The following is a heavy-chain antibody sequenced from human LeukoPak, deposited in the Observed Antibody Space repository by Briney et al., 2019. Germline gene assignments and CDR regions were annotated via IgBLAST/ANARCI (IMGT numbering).Heavy chain of an antibody. J-gene: IGHJ4*02. CDR2: FDPEDGET. CDR1: GYTLTELS. CDR3: ATDRRRFGELFVDY. D-gene: IGHD3-10*01. Sequence: ASVKVTCKVSGYTLTELSMHWVRQAPGKGLEWMGGFDPEDGETIYAQKFQGRVTMTEDTSTDTAYMELSSLRSEDTAVYYCATDRRRFGELFVDYWGQGTLVTVSS. V-gene: IGHV1-24*01.